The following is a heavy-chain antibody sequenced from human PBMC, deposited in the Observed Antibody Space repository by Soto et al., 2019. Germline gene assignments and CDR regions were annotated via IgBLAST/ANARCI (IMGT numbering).Heavy chain of an antibody. V-gene: IGHV4-30-4*01. Sequence: SETLSLTCTVSGGSISSGDFCWSWIRQPPGKGLEWIGYIYYSGSTYYNPSLTSRVTISVDTSKNQFSLKLTSVTAVYTAVYYCARREIQGPIDYWGQGTLVTVSS. J-gene: IGHJ4*02. D-gene: IGHD1-26*01. CDR2: IYYSGST. CDR3: ARREIQGPIDY. CDR1: GGSISSGDFC.